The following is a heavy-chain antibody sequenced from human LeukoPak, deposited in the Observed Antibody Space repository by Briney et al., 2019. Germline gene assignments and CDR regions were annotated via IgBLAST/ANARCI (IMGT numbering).Heavy chain of an antibody. CDR1: GFTFSSYS. J-gene: IGHJ5*02. V-gene: IGHV3-21*01. CDR2: ISSNSSYI. Sequence: GGSLRLSCAASGFTFSSYSMNWVRQAPGKGLEWVSSISSNSSYIYYADSVKGRFTISRDNAKNSLYLQMNSLRAEDTAVYYCARDGDFWSGYYLLNWFDPWGQGTLVTVSS. D-gene: IGHD3-3*01. CDR3: ARDGDFWSGYYLLNWFDP.